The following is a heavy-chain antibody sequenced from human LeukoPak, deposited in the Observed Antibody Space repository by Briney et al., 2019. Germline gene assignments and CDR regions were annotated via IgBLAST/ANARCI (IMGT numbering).Heavy chain of an antibody. CDR3: ARGTRGTGAFFDY. CDR1: GFTFSSYW. J-gene: IGHJ4*02. V-gene: IGHV3-74*03. Sequence: QTGGSLRLSCAASGFTFSSYWMHWLRQAPGKGLMWVSRISPDGSRAEYADSVKGRFTISRDSAKNTVSMQMNSLTTEDTAFYYCARGTRGTGAFFDYWGQGSLVTVSS. D-gene: IGHD1-1*01. CDR2: ISPDGSRA.